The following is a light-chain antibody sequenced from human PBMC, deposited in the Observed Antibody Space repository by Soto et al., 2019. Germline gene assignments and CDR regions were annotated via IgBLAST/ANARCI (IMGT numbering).Light chain of an antibody. V-gene: IGLV2-8*01. J-gene: IGLJ1*01. Sequence: QCVLTKPPSASGTPGRSATISCTGTSSDVGGYNYVSWYQHHPGKAPKLIIYEVYKRPSGVPDRFSGSKSGNTAALTVSGLQAEDEADYYCSSYVGTNSYVFGTGTKVTVL. CDR2: EVY. CDR1: SSDVGGYNY. CDR3: SSYVGTNSYV.